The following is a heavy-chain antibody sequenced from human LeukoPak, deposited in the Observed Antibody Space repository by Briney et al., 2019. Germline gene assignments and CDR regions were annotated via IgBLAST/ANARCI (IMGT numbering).Heavy chain of an antibody. Sequence: LRLSCAPSGFTFTIAWMSWIRQPPGRGLGWIGYIDYSGSPNYNPSLRRRVTISGDTSQNQFSLKLSSVTATAPPVYYCAITKGGAVWGRQSPPPQPFDYWGQGTLVIVSS. CDR2: IDYSGSP. J-gene: IGHJ4*02. CDR1: GFTFTIAW. V-gene: IGHV4-59*01. CDR3: AITKGGAVWGRQSPPPQPFDY. D-gene: IGHD3-16*01.